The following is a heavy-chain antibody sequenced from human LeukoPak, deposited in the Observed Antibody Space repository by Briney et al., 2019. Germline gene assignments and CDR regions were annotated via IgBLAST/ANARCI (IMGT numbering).Heavy chain of an antibody. J-gene: IGHJ2*01. D-gene: IGHD6-19*01. V-gene: IGHV4-59*08. Sequence: PSETLSLTCTVSGGSISHYLWSWIRQPPGKPLEWIGYIYYSGSTNYNPSLKSRLTISVDTSKDQFSLKLGSVTAADTAVYYCAKTVAGYWYFDLWGRGTLVTVSS. CDR2: IYYSGST. CDR1: GGSISHYL. CDR3: AKTVAGYWYFDL.